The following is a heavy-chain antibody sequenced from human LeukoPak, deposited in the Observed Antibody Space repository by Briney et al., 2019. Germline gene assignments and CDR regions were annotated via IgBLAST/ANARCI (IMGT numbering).Heavy chain of an antibody. D-gene: IGHD1-1*01. Sequence: GGSLRLSCAASGFTFSSFWIHWVRQVPGKGLVWVARINPGSTTISYADSVKGRFTISRDNARNTLYLQMNSLRVEDTAIYYCVKDHTGEQDKWGQGTLVTVSS. CDR1: GFTFSSFW. CDR3: VKDHTGEQDK. J-gene: IGHJ4*02. V-gene: IGHV3-74*01. CDR2: INPGSTTI.